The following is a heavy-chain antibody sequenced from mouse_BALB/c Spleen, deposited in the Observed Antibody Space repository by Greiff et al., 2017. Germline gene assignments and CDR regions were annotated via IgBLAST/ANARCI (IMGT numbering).Heavy chain of an antibody. J-gene: IGHJ3*01. V-gene: IGHV2-4-1*01. Sequence: QVQLQQSGPGLVQPSQSLSITCTVSGFSLTSYGVHWVRQSPGKGLEWLGVIWSGGSTDYNAAFISRLSISKDNSKSQVFFKMNSLQADDTAIYYCARSGDGYFLAYWGQGTLVTVSA. D-gene: IGHD2-3*01. CDR2: IWSGGST. CDR3: ARSGDGYFLAY. CDR1: GFSLTSYG.